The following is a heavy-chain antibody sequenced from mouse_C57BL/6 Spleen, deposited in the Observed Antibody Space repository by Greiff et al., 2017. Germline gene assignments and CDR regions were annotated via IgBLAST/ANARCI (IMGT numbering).Heavy chain of an antibody. CDR2: IDPETGGT. V-gene: IGHV1-15*01. CDR1: GYTFTDYE. J-gene: IGHJ4*01. D-gene: IGHD1-1*01. CDR3: TNGGNLLRSYAMDY. Sequence: QVQLQQSGAELVRPGASVTLSCKASGYTFTDYEMHWVKQTPVHGLEWIGAIDPETGGTAYNQKFKGKAILTADKSSSTAYMELRSLTSEDSAVYYCTNGGNLLRSYAMDYWGQGTSVTVSS.